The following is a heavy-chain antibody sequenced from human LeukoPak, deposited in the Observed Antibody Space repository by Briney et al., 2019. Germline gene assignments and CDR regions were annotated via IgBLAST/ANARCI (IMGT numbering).Heavy chain of an antibody. CDR1: GFTFDDYG. J-gene: IGHJ6*03. CDR2: INWNGGST. CDR3: ARATRYDFRLYYYYYYMDV. Sequence: GGSLRLSCAASGFTFDDYGMSWVRQAPGKGLEWVSGINWNGGSTGYADSVKGRFTISRDNAKNSLYLQMNSLRAEDTALYYCARATRYDFRLYYYYYYMDVWGKGTTVTVSS. D-gene: IGHD3-3*01. V-gene: IGHV3-20*04.